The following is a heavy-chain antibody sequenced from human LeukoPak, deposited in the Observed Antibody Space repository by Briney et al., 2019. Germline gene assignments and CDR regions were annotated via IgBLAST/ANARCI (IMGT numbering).Heavy chain of an antibody. CDR3: ANDRGPHVGYCSGGSCYPRLERRCGMDV. CDR2: ISYDGSNK. D-gene: IGHD2-15*01. J-gene: IGHJ6*02. V-gene: IGHV3-30*18. Sequence: GGSLRLSCAASGFTFSSYGMHWVRQAPGKGLEWVAVISYDGSNKYYADSVKGRFTISRDNSKNTLYLQMNSLRAEDTAVYYCANDRGPHVGYCSGGSCYPRLERRCGMDVWGQGTTVTVSS. CDR1: GFTFSSYG.